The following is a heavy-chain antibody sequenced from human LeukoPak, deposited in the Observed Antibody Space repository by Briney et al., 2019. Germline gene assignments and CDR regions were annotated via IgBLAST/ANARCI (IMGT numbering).Heavy chain of an antibody. CDR3: ARGRNLEWFDY. D-gene: IGHD3-3*01. CDR2: IYYSGST. J-gene: IGHJ5*01. CDR1: GDSFRSYY. Sequence: MSSETLSLTCTVSGDSFRSYYWSWIRQPPGKGLEWIGYIYYSGSTNSNPSLKSRVTISVDTSKNQFSLKLNSVTAADTAVYYCARGRNLEWFDYWGQGTLVTVSS. V-gene: IGHV4-59*01.